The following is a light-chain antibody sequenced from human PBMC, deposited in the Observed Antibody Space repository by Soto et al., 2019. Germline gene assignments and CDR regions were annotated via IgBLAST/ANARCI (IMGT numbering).Light chain of an antibody. CDR1: QSVSSN. CDR2: GAS. Sequence: EIVMTQSPATLSVSPGERATLSCRASQSVSSNLAWYQQKPGQAPRLLIYGASTRATGIPARFSGSGSGTEFPLTISSLQSEDFAVHYCQQYNNWPPYTFGQGTKLEIK. V-gene: IGKV3-15*01. CDR3: QQYNNWPPYT. J-gene: IGKJ2*01.